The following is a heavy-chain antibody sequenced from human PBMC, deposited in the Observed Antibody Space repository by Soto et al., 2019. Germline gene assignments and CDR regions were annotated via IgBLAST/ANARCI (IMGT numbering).Heavy chain of an antibody. CDR2: VYYRGRS. CDR3: VSQRTTVPTQAYFDY. CDR1: GGSVTNSSYY. D-gene: IGHD4-17*01. J-gene: IGHJ4*02. V-gene: IGHV4-39*01. Sequence: SETLSLTCTVSGGSVTNSSYYWGWIRQSPGKGLEWIGSVYYRGRSYSKSSVKSRVTISVDTSKNRSSLSLNSVTASDTAVYFCVSQRTTVPTQAYFDYWGPGALVTVSS.